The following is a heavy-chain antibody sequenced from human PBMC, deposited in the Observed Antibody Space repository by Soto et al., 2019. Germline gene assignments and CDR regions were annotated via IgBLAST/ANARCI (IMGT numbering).Heavy chain of an antibody. Sequence: QVHLVQSGAEVKKPGYSVKVSCKASGGTFSSYAISWVRQAPGQVLEWMGGIIPIFGTANYAQKCQGRVTIPADESTSTAYMELSSLRSEDTAVYDCSRDLYGFGSGWYPAPYYYYGMDVWGQGTTVTVSS. CDR2: IIPIFGTA. CDR3: SRDLYGFGSGWYPAPYYYYGMDV. D-gene: IGHD6-19*01. V-gene: IGHV1-69*01. J-gene: IGHJ6*02. CDR1: GGTFSSYA.